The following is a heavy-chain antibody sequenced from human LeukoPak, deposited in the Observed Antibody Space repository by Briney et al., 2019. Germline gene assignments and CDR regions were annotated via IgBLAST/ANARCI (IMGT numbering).Heavy chain of an antibody. CDR2: ISYDGSNK. CDR1: GFTFSSYA. CDR3: AREGRSGWYLDY. D-gene: IGHD6-19*01. Sequence: GGSLRLSCAASGFTFSSYAMHWVRQAPGKGLEWVAVISYDGSNKYYADSVKGRFTISRDNSKNTLYLQMNSLRAEDTAVYYCAREGRSGWYLDYWGQGTLVTVSS. V-gene: IGHV3-30-3*01. J-gene: IGHJ4*02.